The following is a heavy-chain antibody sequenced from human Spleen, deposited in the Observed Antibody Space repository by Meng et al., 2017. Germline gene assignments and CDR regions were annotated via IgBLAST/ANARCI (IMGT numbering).Heavy chain of an antibody. J-gene: IGHJ2*01. CDR3: ATETYSSGWYSSPSNYYVDL. CDR2: IYYSGST. D-gene: IGHD6-19*01. CDR1: GGSISSNY. Sequence: SETLSLTCSVSGGSISSNYRSWIRQPPGKGLEWIGYIYYSGSTNYNPSLKSRAAISVDTSKNQFSLKLFSVTAADTAVYYRATETYSSGWYSSPSNYYVDLWGRGTLVTVSS. V-gene: IGHV4-59*01.